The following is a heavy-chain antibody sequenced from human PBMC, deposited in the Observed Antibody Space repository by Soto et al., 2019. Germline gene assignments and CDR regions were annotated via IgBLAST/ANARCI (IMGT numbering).Heavy chain of an antibody. J-gene: IGHJ4*02. V-gene: IGHV2-5*02. D-gene: IGHD6-19*01. CDR1: GFSLSNTRMA. CDR3: AHNVVAGLGYYFDY. Sequence: QITLKESGPTLVKPTQTLTLTCTFSGFSLSNTRMAVGWIRQPPGKALEWLSLIYWDDDKRYSPFLKSRRTITTDTSKNHVVLTMSNMDPVYTARYYCAHNVVAGLGYYFDYWGQGTLVTVSS. CDR2: IYWDDDK.